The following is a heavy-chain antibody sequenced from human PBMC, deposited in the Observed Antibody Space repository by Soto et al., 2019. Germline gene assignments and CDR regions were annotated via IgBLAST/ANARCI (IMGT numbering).Heavy chain of an antibody. J-gene: IGHJ2*01. V-gene: IGHV4-30-4*01. CDR2: IYYSGST. CDR3: ARAIPDPYNWNYVTWYFDL. D-gene: IGHD1-7*01. CDR1: GGSISSGDYY. Sequence: SETLSLTCTVSGGSISSGDYYWSWIRQPPGKGLEWIGYIYYSGSTYYNPSLKSRVTISVDTSKNQFSLNLSSVTAADTAVYYCARAIPDPYNWNYVTWYFDLWGRGTLVTVSS.